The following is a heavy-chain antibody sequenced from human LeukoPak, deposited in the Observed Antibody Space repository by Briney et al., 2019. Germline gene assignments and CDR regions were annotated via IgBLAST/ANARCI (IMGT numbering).Heavy chain of an antibody. CDR3: ARDAPYGDPDY. CDR1: GFTFSSYW. D-gene: IGHD4-17*01. Sequence: GGSLRLSCAASGFTFSSYWMGWVRQAPGKGLEWISYIDSSATTIYYADSVKGRFTISRDNAENSLYLEMNSLRAEDTAVYYCARDAPYGDPDYWGQGTLVTVSS. V-gene: IGHV3-48*04. J-gene: IGHJ4*02. CDR2: IDSSATTI.